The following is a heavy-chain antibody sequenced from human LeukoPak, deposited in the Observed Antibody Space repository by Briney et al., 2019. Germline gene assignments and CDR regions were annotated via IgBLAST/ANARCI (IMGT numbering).Heavy chain of an antibody. V-gene: IGHV3-33*06. J-gene: IGHJ4*02. CDR1: GFTFSSYG. Sequence: GRSLRLSCAASGFTFSSYGMRWVRQAPGKGLEWVAVIWYDGSNKYYADSVKGRFTISRDNSENTLYLQMNSLRAEDTAVYYCAKADQLVVRGVIIPLPPDYWGQGTLVTVSS. CDR3: AKADQLVVRGVIIPLPPDY. D-gene: IGHD3-10*01. CDR2: IWYDGSNK.